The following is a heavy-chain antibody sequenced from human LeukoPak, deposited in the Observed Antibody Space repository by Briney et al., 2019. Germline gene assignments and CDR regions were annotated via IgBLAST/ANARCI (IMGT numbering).Heavy chain of an antibody. D-gene: IGHD5-18*01. CDR1: GYTFTSYG. CDR3: ARAPPWIQLWLVDDIDY. J-gene: IGHJ4*02. V-gene: IGHV1-18*01. Sequence: ASVKVSCKASGYTFTSYGISWVRQAPGQGLEWMGWISAYNGNTNYAQKLQGRFTMTTDTSTSTAYMELRSLRSDDTAVYYCARAPPWIQLWLVDDIDYWGQGTLVTVSS. CDR2: ISAYNGNT.